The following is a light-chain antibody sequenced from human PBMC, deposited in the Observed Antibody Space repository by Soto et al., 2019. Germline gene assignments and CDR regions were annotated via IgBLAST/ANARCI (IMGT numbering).Light chain of an antibody. V-gene: IGKV3D-15*01. CDR2: GSS. Sequence: IVMTQSPATLSVSPGEGVTLSCRASENVGTNLAWYQQKPGQAPRLLIYGSSTRATGIPATFCGSGSGTEFTLTISSLQXEESAIYYCQQYNNWGLSFGGGTKVEIK. J-gene: IGKJ4*01. CDR1: ENVGTN. CDR3: QQYNNWGLS.